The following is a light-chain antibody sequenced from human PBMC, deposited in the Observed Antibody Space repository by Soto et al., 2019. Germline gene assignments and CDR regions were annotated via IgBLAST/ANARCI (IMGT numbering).Light chain of an antibody. Sequence: DIQLTQSPSSLSASVGDRVSITCRVSQGISSYLNWYRQKSGQLPKFLMYSASNLQCGVPSRLSGSGSETDFTLTIRSLKPEDVATYYVQRTYNAQITFGQGTRLEIK. CDR3: QRTYNAQIT. J-gene: IGKJ5*01. V-gene: IGKV1-27*01. CDR1: QGISSY. CDR2: SAS.